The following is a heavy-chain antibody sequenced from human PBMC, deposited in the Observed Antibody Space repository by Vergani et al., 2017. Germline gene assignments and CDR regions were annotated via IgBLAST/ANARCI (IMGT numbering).Heavy chain of an antibody. Sequence: EVQLVESGGGLVQPGGSLRLSCAASGFTFSSYWMSWVRQAPGKGLEWVANIKQDGSEKYYVDSVKGRFTISRDNAKNSLYLQMNSLRAEDTAVYYCARESTVTTGGWFDPWGRGTLVTVSS. CDR3: ARESTVTTGGWFDP. CDR2: IKQDGSEK. CDR1: GFTFSSYW. D-gene: IGHD4-17*01. V-gene: IGHV3-7*01. J-gene: IGHJ5*02.